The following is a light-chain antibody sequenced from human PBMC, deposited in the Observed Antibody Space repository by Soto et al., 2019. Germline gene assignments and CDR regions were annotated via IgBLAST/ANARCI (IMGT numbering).Light chain of an antibody. J-gene: IGKJ1*01. CDR3: QQYNNYPRT. CDR1: ESIRTW. V-gene: IGKV1-5*01. CDR2: DAS. Sequence: DIQMTQSPSTLSVSVRDRVTITCRASESIRTWLAWYQHKPGKAPKFLIYDASTLESGVPSRFSGSGSGTEFTLTISSLQPDDFATYYCQQYNNYPRTFGQGTKVEIK.